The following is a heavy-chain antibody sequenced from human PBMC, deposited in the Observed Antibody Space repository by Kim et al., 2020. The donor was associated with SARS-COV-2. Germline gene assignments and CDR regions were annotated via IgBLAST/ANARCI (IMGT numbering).Heavy chain of an antibody. CDR1: GYSFTSYW. CDR2: IYPGDSDT. CDR3: ARHPRGYSYGFGMDV. V-gene: IGHV5-51*01. J-gene: IGHJ6*02. D-gene: IGHD5-18*01. Sequence: GESLKISCKGSGYSFTSYWIGWVRQMPGKGLEWMGIIYPGDSDTRYSPSFQGQVTISADKSISTAYLQWSSLKASDTAMYYCARHPRGYSYGFGMDVWGQGTTVTVSS.